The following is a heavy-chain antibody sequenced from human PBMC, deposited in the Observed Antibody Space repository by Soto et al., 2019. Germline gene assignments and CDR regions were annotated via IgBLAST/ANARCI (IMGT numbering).Heavy chain of an antibody. Sequence: PSETLSLTCTVSGGSISSGGYYWSWIRQHPGKGLEWIGYIYYSGSTYYNPSLKSRVTISVDTSKNQFSLQLNSVTPEDTAVYYCARDRWGRGWRGSDSFDVWGQGTMVTVSS. CDR3: ARDRWGRGWRGSDSFDV. CDR2: IYYSGST. CDR1: GGSISSGGYY. V-gene: IGHV4-31*03. J-gene: IGHJ3*01. D-gene: IGHD6-19*01.